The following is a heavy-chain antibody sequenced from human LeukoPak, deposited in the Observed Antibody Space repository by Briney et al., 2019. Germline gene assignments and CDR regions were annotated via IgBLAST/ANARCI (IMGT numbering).Heavy chain of an antibody. CDR3: TRRNSGYDWAFDF. J-gene: IGHJ4*02. V-gene: IGHV4-4*02. Sequence: SGTLSLTCTVSGGSISSTNYWSWVRQPPVKGLEWIGEIYQSGSTNYNPSLKSRVAISVDTSNNHFSLRLNSVTAADTAVYFCTRRNSGYDWAFDFWGQGSLVIVSS. D-gene: IGHD5-12*01. CDR2: IYQSGST. CDR1: GGSISSTNY.